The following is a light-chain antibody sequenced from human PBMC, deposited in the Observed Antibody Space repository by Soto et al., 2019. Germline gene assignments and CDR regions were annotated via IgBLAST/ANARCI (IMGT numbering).Light chain of an antibody. CDR2: DAS. J-gene: IGKJ4*01. V-gene: IGKV3-11*02. CDR3: QQRSVWPPLN. CDR1: VTGGTN. Sequence: VLTQSPDTLYLSPGERATLSCRATVTGGTNLAWFKQQPCQTPRLLIYDASTRVTGIPARFRGSGYGRDFTLTISILEPEDFAVYYCQQRSVWPPLNFGGGAKVEIK.